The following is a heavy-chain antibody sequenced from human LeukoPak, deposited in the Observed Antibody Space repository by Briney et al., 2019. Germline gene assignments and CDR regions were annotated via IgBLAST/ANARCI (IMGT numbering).Heavy chain of an antibody. CDR3: ARGPSYYYMDV. CDR2: IYYTGST. V-gene: IGHV4-59*11. Sequence: SETLSLTCTVSGGSISGHYWSWTRQPPGKGLEWIGYIYYTGSTNYNPSLMSRVTISADTSKNQFFLKVGSVTAADTALYYCARGPSYYYMDVWGKGTTVTVSS. CDR1: GGSISGHY. J-gene: IGHJ6*03.